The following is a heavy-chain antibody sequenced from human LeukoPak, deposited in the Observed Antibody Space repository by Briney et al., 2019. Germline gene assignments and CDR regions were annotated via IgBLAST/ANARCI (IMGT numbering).Heavy chain of an antibody. CDR2: IYYTGST. CDR1: GGSISSYY. V-gene: IGHV4-59*01. CDR3: ARAGPYDSSGYYYQYYYHMDV. Sequence: SETLSLTCTVSGGSISSYYWSWIRQPPGKGLEWIGYIYYTGSTNYNPSLRSRVTISVDTSKNQFSLKLSSVTAADTAVYYCARAGPYDSSGYYYQYYYHMDVWGKGTTVTISS. J-gene: IGHJ6*03. D-gene: IGHD3-22*01.